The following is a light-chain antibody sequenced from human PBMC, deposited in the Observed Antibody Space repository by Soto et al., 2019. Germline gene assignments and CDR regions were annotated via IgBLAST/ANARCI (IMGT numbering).Light chain of an antibody. CDR2: DVS. J-gene: IGLJ3*02. CDR1: SSDVGGYNY. V-gene: IGLV2-11*01. Sequence: QSVLTQPRSVSGSPGQSVTISCTGTSSDVGGYNYVSWYQQHPGKAPKLMIYDVSKRPSGVPDRFSGSKSGNTASLTISGLQAEDEADYYCSAYVGSTLVFGGGTKLTVL. CDR3: SAYVGSTLV.